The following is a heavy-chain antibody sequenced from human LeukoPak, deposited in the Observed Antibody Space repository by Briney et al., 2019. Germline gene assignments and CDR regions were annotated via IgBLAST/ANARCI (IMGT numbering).Heavy chain of an antibody. V-gene: IGHV4-4*02. J-gene: IGHJ5*02. Sequence: PSETLSLTCAVSGGSISSSNWWSWVRQPPGKGLEWIGEIYHSGSTNYNPSLKSRVTISVDKSKNQFSLKLSSVTAADTAVYYCARAYCGGDCPSDWFDPWGQGTLVTVSS. D-gene: IGHD2-21*02. CDR1: GGSISSSNW. CDR2: IYHSGST. CDR3: ARAYCGGDCPSDWFDP.